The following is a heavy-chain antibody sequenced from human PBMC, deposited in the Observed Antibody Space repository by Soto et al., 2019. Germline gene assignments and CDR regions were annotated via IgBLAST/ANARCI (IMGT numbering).Heavy chain of an antibody. D-gene: IGHD4-4*01. CDR1: GYTLTELS. CDR3: ATHWALQPPTDFYY. CDR2: FDPEDGET. V-gene: IGHV1-24*01. Sequence: ASVKVSCKVSGYTLTELSMHWVRQAPGKGLEWMGGFDPEDGETIYAQKFQGRVTMTEDTSTDTAYMELSSLRSEDTAVYYCATHWALQPPTDFYYWGQGTLVTVSS. J-gene: IGHJ4*02.